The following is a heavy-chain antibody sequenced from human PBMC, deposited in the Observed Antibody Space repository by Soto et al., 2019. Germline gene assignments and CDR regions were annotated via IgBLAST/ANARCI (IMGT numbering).Heavy chain of an antibody. Sequence: QVQLVESGGGVVQPGRSLRLSCAATGFSFANDAMHWVRQAPGRGLQWVAVISHDESNKFHADSVKGRFTISRDNSKNTLYLQVNSLRAVDTAVYYCARDRSRVGGEYSHDYWGQGTLVTVSS. J-gene: IGHJ4*02. V-gene: IGHV3-30-3*01. CDR3: ARDRSRVGGEYSHDY. CDR1: GFSFANDA. CDR2: ISHDESNK. D-gene: IGHD1-26*01.